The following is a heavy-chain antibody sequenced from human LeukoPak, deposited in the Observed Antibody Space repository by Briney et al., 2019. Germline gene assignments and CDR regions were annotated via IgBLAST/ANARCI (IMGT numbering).Heavy chain of an antibody. CDR2: INPSGGST. CDR3: TRTDYDYVWGSYRYSGHAFDI. CDR1: GYSLTSYY. J-gene: IGHJ3*02. V-gene: IGHV1-46*03. D-gene: IGHD3-16*02. Sequence: ASVKVSCKASGYSLTSYYMHWVRQAPGQGLEWVAIINPSGGSTRYAQKFQDRVTATRDTSTSTVYMELSSLRSEDTAVYFCTRTDYDYVWGSYRYSGHAFDIWGQGTMVTVSS.